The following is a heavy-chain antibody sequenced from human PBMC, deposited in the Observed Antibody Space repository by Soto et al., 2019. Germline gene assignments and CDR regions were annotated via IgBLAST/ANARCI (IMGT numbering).Heavy chain of an antibody. V-gene: IGHV1-69*13. CDR3: ARARVREPRTYYYYGMDV. CDR2: IIPIFGTA. D-gene: IGHD1-26*01. J-gene: IGHJ6*02. Sequence: ASVKVSCKASGGTFSSYAISWVRQAPGQGLEWMGGIIPIFGTANYAQKFQGRVTITADESTSTAYMELSSLRSEDTAVYYCARARVREPRTYYYYGMDVWGQGTTVTVSS. CDR1: GGTFSSYA.